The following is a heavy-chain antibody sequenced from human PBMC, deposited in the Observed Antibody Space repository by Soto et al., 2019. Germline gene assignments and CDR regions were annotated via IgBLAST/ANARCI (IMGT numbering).Heavy chain of an antibody. CDR2: INPNSGGT. Sequence: GASVKVSCKASGYTFTGYYMHWVRQAPGQGLEWMGWINPNSGGTNYAQKFQGRVTMTRDTSISTAYMELSRLRSDDTAVYYCARDRVQLERRYTTDTFDYWGQGTLVTVSS. CDR3: ARDRVQLERRYTTDTFDY. V-gene: IGHV1-2*02. CDR1: GYTFTGYY. D-gene: IGHD1-1*01. J-gene: IGHJ4*02.